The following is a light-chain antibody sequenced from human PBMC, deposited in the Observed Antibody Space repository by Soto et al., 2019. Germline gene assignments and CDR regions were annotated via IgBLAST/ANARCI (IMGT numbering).Light chain of an antibody. V-gene: IGKV1-8*01. CDR3: HPYYSYTWYT. J-gene: IGKJ2*01. CDR1: QGISSY. Sequence: AIRMTQSPSSLSASTGDRVTITCRASQGISSYLAWYQQKPGKAPKLLIYAASTLQSGVPSRFSGSGSGTDCTLTISCLQSEDFATYDCHPYYSYTWYTFGQGTKLEIK. CDR2: AAS.